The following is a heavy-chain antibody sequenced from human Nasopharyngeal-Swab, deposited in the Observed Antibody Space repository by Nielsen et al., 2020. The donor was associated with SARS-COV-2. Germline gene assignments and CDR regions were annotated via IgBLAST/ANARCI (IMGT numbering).Heavy chain of an antibody. CDR3: ARDLGYYDYVWGSYRIKDFDY. Sequence: GGSLRLSCAASGFIFSSYSMNWVRQAPGKGLEWVSSISSSSSYIYYADSVKGRFTISRDNAKNSLYLQMNSLRAEDTAVYYCARDLGYYDYVWGSYRIKDFDYWDQGTLVTVSS. D-gene: IGHD3-16*02. V-gene: IGHV3-21*01. CDR2: ISSSSSYI. CDR1: GFIFSSYS. J-gene: IGHJ4*02.